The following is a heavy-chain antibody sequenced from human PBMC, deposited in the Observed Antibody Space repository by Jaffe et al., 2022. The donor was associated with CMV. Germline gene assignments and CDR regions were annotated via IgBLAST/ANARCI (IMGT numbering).Heavy chain of an antibody. Sequence: QVQLVESGGGVVQPGRSLRLSCAASGFTFSSYGMHWVRQAPGKGLEWVAVIWYDGSNKYYADSVKGRFTISRDNSKNTLYLQMNSLRAEDTAVYYCARGRRADVLSAFDIWGQGTMVTVSS. CDR2: IWYDGSNK. V-gene: IGHV3-33*08. CDR1: GFTFSSYG. J-gene: IGHJ3*02. D-gene: IGHD3-10*01. CDR3: ARGRRADVLSAFDI.